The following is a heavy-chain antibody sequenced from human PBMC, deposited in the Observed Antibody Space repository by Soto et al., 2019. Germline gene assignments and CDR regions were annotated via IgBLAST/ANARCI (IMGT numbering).Heavy chain of an antibody. J-gene: IGHJ5*02. CDR2: IIPIFGTA. Sequence: GASVKVSCKASGGTFSSYAISWVRQAPGQGLEWMGGIIPIFGTANYAQKFQGRVTITADESTSTAYMELSSLRSEDTAVYYCARDDSSWYKWFDPWGQGTLVTVSS. D-gene: IGHD6-13*01. V-gene: IGHV1-69*13. CDR1: GGTFSSYA. CDR3: ARDDSSWYKWFDP.